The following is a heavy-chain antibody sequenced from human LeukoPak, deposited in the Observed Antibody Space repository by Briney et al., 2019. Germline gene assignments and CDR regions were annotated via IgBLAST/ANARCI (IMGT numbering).Heavy chain of an antibody. D-gene: IGHD7-27*01. J-gene: IGHJ4*02. CDR3: ARDGSWGKYYFDY. CDR2: IYSGGST. V-gene: IGHV3-53*01. Sequence: GGSLRLSCTASGFTFSSYWMSWVRQAPGKGLEWVSVIYSGGSTYYADSVKGRFTISRDNPKNTLYLQMNSLRAEDTAVYYCARDGSWGKYYFDYWGQGTLVTVSS. CDR1: GFTFSSYW.